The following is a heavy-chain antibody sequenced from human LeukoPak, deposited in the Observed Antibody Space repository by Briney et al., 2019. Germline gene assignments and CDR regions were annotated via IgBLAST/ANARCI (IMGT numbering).Heavy chain of an antibody. CDR2: INHSRST. Sequence: SETLSLTCAVYGGSFSGYYWSWIRQPPGKGLEWIGEINHSRSTNYNPSLKSRVTISVDTSKNQFSLKLSSVTAADTAVYYCARGLGIYCSSTSCSYFDYWGQGTLVTVSS. CDR1: GGSFSGYY. J-gene: IGHJ4*02. D-gene: IGHD2-2*01. V-gene: IGHV4-34*01. CDR3: ARGLGIYCSSTSCSYFDY.